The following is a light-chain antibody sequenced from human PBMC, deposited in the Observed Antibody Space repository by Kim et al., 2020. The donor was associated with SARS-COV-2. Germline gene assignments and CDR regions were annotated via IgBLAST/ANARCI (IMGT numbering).Light chain of an antibody. V-gene: IGKV3-15*01. CDR3: QQYNNWRT. CDR2: GAS. J-gene: IGKJ2*01. CDR1: QSVGSN. Sequence: LSVSPGERATLSGRASQSVGSNLAWYQQKPGQAPRLLIYGASTRATGIPARFSGSGSGTEFTLTISSLQSEDFAVYYCQQYNNWRTFGQGTKLEIK.